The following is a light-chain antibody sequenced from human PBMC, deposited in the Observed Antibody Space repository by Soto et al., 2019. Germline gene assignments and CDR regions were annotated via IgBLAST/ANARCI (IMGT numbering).Light chain of an antibody. J-gene: IGKJ1*01. V-gene: IGKV3-20*01. Sequence: EIVLTQSPGTLSLSPGERAIFSCRASQSVSSTYLAWYQQKPGQAPRLLIYGASTRATGIPARFSGSGSGTDFTLTISRLEPEDFAVYYCQQYGSSPWTFGQGTKVDIK. CDR1: QSVSSTY. CDR3: QQYGSSPWT. CDR2: GAS.